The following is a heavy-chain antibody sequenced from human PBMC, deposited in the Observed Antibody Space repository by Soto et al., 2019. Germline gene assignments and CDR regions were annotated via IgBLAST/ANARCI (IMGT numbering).Heavy chain of an antibody. CDR2: IFYSGST. Sequence: QVQLQESGPGLVKPSETLSLTCTVSGGSISSYYWSWIRQPPGKGLEWIGFIFYSGSTSYNPSLKRRVTXSXDXXEYQFSLKLNSVTAADTAVYYCASMIGDPVLSFDSWGQGTLVAVSS. V-gene: IGHV4-59*01. CDR3: ASMIGDPVLSFDS. D-gene: IGHD3-10*02. CDR1: GGSISSYY. J-gene: IGHJ5*01.